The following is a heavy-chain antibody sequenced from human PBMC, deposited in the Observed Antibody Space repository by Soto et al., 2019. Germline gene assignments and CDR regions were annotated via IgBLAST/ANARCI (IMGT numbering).Heavy chain of an antibody. CDR3: ARAQGSGFLVS. D-gene: IGHD3-10*01. CDR1: GGSISSGDYY. CDR2: ISYSGST. Sequence: QVQLQASGPGLVKPSQTLSLTCTVSGGSISSGDYYWSWIRQPPGKGLEWIGYISYSGSTYYHPSLNSRVTISVDASMTHFSVTLSSAPAAYTAVYYCARAQGSGFLVSWGQGTLVTVSS. V-gene: IGHV4-30-4*01. J-gene: IGHJ4*02.